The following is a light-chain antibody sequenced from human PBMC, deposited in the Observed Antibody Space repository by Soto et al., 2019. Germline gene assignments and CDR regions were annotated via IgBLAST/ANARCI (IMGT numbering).Light chain of an antibody. J-gene: IGLJ2*01. CDR1: SSDVGGYNY. Sequence: QSALTQPRSVSGSPGQSVTISCTGTSSDVGGYNYVSWYQQHPGKAPKLMIYDVSKRPSGVPDRFSGSKSGNTASLTISGLQAEDEADSYCCSYAGSYHVVFGGGTKLTVL. CDR3: CSYAGSYHVV. CDR2: DVS. V-gene: IGLV2-11*01.